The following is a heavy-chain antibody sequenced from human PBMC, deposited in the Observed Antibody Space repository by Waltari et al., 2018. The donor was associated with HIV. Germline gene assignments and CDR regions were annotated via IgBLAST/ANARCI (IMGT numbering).Heavy chain of an antibody. CDR1: GGSISSSSYY. J-gene: IGHJ3*02. CDR2: IYYSGGT. V-gene: IGHV4-39*01. CDR3: ARLKIAVAGTRAEHDAFDI. D-gene: IGHD6-19*01. Sequence: QLQLQESGPGLVKPSETLSLTCTVSGGSISSSSYYWGWIRQPPGKGLEWIGSIYYSGGTYYNPSPKRRVTISVDTSKNQFSLKRSSVTAADTAVYYCARLKIAVAGTRAEHDAFDIWGQGTMVTVSS.